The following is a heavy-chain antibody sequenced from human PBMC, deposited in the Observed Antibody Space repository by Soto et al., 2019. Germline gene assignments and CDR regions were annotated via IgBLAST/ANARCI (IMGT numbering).Heavy chain of an antibody. CDR3: ANIMLYGDYGGGHFDY. CDR1: GFTFSSYA. CDR2: ISGSGGST. Sequence: GGSLRLSCAASGFTFSSYAMSWVRQAPGKGLEWVSAISGSGGSTYYADSVKGRFTISRDNSKNTLYLQMNSLRAEDTAVYYCANIMLYGDYGGGHFDYWGQGTLVTVSS. D-gene: IGHD4-17*01. J-gene: IGHJ4*02. V-gene: IGHV3-23*01.